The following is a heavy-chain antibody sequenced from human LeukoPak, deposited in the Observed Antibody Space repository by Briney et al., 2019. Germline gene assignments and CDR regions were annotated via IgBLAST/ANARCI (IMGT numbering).Heavy chain of an antibody. CDR1: GFTVNTNY. CDR2: IKQDGSEK. Sequence: GGSLRLSCAASGFTVNTNYMSWVRQAPGKGLEWVANIKQDGSEKYYVDSVKGRFTISRDNAKNSLYLQMNSLRAEDTAVYYCARGGYSRDYWGQGTLVTVSS. D-gene: IGHD6-13*01. CDR3: ARGGYSRDY. J-gene: IGHJ4*02. V-gene: IGHV3-7*01.